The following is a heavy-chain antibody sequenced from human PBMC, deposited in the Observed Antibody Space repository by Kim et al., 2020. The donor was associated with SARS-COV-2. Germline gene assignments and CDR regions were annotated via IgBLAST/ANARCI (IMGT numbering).Heavy chain of an antibody. CDR2: IYYSGST. D-gene: IGHD3-10*01. CDR3: ARGTVLLWFGEPTWFDP. CDR1: GGSISSGGYY. Sequence: SETLSLTCTVSGGSISSGGYYWSWIRQHPGKGLEWIGYIYYSGSTYYNPSLKSRVTISVDTSKNQFSLKLSSVTAADTAVYYCARGTVLLWFGEPTWFDPWGQGTLVTVSS. J-gene: IGHJ5*02. V-gene: IGHV4-31*03.